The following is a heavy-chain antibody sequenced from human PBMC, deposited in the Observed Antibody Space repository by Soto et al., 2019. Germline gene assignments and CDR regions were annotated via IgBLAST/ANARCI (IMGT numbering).Heavy chain of an antibody. V-gene: IGHV1-3*01. CDR1: GYSFTNYA. CDR3: ARGNGPGSYYNLLARNYYYGMDV. J-gene: IGHJ6*02. D-gene: IGHD3-10*01. Sequence: ASVKGSCKASGYSFTNYAIQWVRQAPGQGLEWMGWINASSGNTNYSQKFQGRVTITRDTSTSTVYMELSSLRSEDTAVYYCARGNGPGSYYNLLARNYYYGMDVWGQGTTVTVSS. CDR2: INASSGNT.